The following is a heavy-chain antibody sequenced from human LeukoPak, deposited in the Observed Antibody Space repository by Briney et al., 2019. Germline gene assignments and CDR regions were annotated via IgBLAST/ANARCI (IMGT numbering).Heavy chain of an antibody. CDR3: ARRTDLGSYAPADAFDI. V-gene: IGHV4-4*02. CDR1: GGSISSTNW. Sequence: PSGTLSLTCAVSGGSISSTNWWSWVRQPPGEGLEGIGEIYHSGSTNYNPSLKSRVTISVDKSKNQFSLKLSSVTAADTAVYYCARRTDLGSYAPADAFDIWGQGTMVTVSS. D-gene: IGHD1-26*01. CDR2: IYHSGST. J-gene: IGHJ3*02.